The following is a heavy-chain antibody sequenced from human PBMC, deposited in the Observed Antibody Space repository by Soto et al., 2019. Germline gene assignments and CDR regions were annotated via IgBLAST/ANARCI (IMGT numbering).Heavy chain of an antibody. CDR3: AHSSGVPGDYAY. CDR2: IYWDGDK. D-gene: IGHD3-16*01. Sequence: QITLRESGPTLVKPTQTLTLTCSFSGFSLRTTGMAVGWIRQPPGKALEWLAHIYWDGDKRYSPSLKSRLTVTKDTSRNQVVLTMTNKDPVDIATYYCAHSSGVPGDYAYWGQGALVTVSA. J-gene: IGHJ4*02. V-gene: IGHV2-5*02. CDR1: GFSLRTTGMA.